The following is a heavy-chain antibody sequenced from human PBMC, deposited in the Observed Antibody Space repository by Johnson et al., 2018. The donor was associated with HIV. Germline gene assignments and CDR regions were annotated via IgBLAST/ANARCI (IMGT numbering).Heavy chain of an antibody. CDR2: ISWDGGST. J-gene: IGHJ3*02. V-gene: IGHV3-43D*03. CDR3: ARFEGFITTLRVVGDAFDI. CDR1: GFTFDDYA. Sequence: QLVESGGGVVQPGRSLRLSCAASGFTFDDYAMHWVRQAPGKGLEWVSLISWDGGSTYYADSVKGRFTISRDNSKNSLYLQMNSLRADDTAVYYCARFEGFITTLRVVGDAFDIWGQGTMVTVSS. D-gene: IGHD3-10*01.